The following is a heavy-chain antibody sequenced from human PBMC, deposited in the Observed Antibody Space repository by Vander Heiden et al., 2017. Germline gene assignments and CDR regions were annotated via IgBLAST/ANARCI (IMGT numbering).Heavy chain of an antibody. D-gene: IGHD5-18*01. V-gene: IGHV3-48*02. CDR1: GFTFSSYS. CDR2: ISSSSSTI. CDR3: AREAPRGYSYGTYYYYGMDV. Sequence: EVQLVEPGGGLVQPGGSLRLSCAASGFTFSSYSMNWVRQAPGKGLEWVSYISSSSSTIYYADSVKGRFTISRDNAKNSLYLQMNSLRDEDTAVYYCAREAPRGYSYGTYYYYGMDVWGQGTTVTVSS. J-gene: IGHJ6*02.